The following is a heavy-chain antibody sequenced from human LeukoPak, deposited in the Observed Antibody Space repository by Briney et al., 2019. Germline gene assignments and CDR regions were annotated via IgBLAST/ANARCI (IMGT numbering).Heavy chain of an antibody. D-gene: IGHD1-20*01. CDR3: SRLMGYLNGDNCNVLFDP. J-gene: IGHJ5*02. V-gene: IGHV4-4*07. CDR1: GGSVSSYN. Sequence: SETLSLTCTVSGGSVSSYNWTWIRQPAGMGLELIGRIYTSGITNYSTSLRSRVTISLDTSKNQFSLKLSSVTAADTALYFCSRLMGYLNGDNCNVLFDPWGQGTMVTVSS. CDR2: IYTSGIT.